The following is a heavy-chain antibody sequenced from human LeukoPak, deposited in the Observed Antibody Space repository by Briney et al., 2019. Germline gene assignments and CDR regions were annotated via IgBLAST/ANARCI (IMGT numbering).Heavy chain of an antibody. V-gene: IGHV4-34*01. CDR1: GGSFSGYY. Sequence: SETLSLTCAVYGGSFSGYYWSWIRQPPGKGLEWIGEINHSGSTNYNPSLKSRVTISVDTSKNQFSLKLSSVTAADTAVYYCARLGRWAAVDYSNYWGQGTLVTVSS. D-gene: IGHD4-11*01. J-gene: IGHJ4*02. CDR3: ARLGRWAAVDYSNY. CDR2: INHSGST.